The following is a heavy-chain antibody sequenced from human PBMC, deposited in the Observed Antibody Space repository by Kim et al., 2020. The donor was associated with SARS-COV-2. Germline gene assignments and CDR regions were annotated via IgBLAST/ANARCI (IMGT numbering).Heavy chain of an antibody. CDR3: ARLGSSGWYFPNWFDP. J-gene: IGHJ5*02. CDR1: GGSISSSSYY. Sequence: SETLSLTCTVSGGSISSSSYYWGWIRQPPGKGLEWIGSIYYSGSTYYNPSLKSRVTISVDTSKNQFSLKLSSVTAADTAVYYCARLGSSGWYFPNWFDPWGQGTLVTVSS. V-gene: IGHV4-39*01. D-gene: IGHD6-19*01. CDR2: IYYSGST.